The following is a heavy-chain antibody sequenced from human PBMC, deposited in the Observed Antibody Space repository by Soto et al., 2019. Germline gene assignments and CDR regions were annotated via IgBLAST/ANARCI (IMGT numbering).Heavy chain of an antibody. Sequence: PGRSLRLSCAASGFTFSDYYMSCIRQATGKGLEWVSHISSSASTIYYVDSVKGRFTISRDNAKNSLYLHMNSLRAEDTAVYYCARDTAFIASGLFDPWGQGTLVNVSA. CDR3: ARDTAFIASGLFDP. J-gene: IGHJ5*02. CDR2: ISSSASTI. V-gene: IGHV3-11*01. D-gene: IGHD3-22*01. CDR1: GFTFSDYY.